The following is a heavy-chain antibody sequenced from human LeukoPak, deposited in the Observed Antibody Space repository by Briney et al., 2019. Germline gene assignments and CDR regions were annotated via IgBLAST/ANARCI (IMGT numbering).Heavy chain of an antibody. J-gene: IGHJ6*03. V-gene: IGHV3-30-3*01. Sequence: GGSLRLSCAASGFTSSTYAIHWVRQAPGKGLEWVAVISYHGSNKYYADSVKGRFTISRDNSKNTLYLQMNSLRAEDTAVYYCASQQSFHYYYMDVWGKGTTVTVSS. CDR1: GFTSSTYA. CDR2: ISYHGSNK. CDR3: ASQQSFHYYYMDV. D-gene: IGHD2/OR15-2a*01.